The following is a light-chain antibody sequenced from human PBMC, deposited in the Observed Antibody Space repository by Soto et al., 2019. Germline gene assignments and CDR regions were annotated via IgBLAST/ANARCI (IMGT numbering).Light chain of an antibody. J-gene: IGKJ1*01. CDR2: DAS. Sequence: DIQMTQSPSTLSASVGDRVTITCRASQSISTWLAWYQQKPGKAPKLLIYDASSLESGVPSRFSGSGSGPAFTLTISSLQPADFATYYCQEYNSYSRTFGQGTKVEIK. CDR1: QSISTW. V-gene: IGKV1-5*01. CDR3: QEYNSYSRT.